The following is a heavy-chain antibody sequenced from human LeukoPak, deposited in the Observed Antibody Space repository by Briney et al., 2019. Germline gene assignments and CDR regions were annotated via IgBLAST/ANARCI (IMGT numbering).Heavy chain of an antibody. D-gene: IGHD6-19*01. Sequence: SETLSLTCTVSGGPISSYYWSWIRQPAGKGLEWIGRIYISGSGSTNYNPSLKSRVTMSVDTSKNQFSLKLSSVTAADTAVYYCARDKRVAVAGTYIYYYYMDVWGNGTTVTISS. CDR1: GGPISSYY. V-gene: IGHV4-4*07. J-gene: IGHJ6*03. CDR2: IYISGSGST. CDR3: ARDKRVAVAGTYIYYYYMDV.